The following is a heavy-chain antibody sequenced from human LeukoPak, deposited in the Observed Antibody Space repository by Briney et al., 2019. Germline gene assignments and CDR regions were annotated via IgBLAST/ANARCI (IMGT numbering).Heavy chain of an antibody. D-gene: IGHD3-10*01. Sequence: SVKVSCKASGGAFNSYAISWVRQAPGQGLEWMGGIIPIFGTANYAQKFQGRVTITADESTSTAYMELSSLRSEDTAVYYCARLYGSGSYYPDKDWFDPWGQGTLVTVSS. CDR2: IIPIFGTA. CDR1: GGAFNSYA. V-gene: IGHV1-69*13. J-gene: IGHJ5*02. CDR3: ARLYGSGSYYPDKDWFDP.